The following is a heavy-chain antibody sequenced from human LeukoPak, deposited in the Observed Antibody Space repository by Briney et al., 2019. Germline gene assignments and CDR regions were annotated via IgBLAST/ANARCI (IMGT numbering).Heavy chain of an antibody. J-gene: IGHJ5*02. CDR3: ARMVGGSGSYYWFDP. Sequence: GASVKVSCKASGYTFTGYYMHWVRQAPGQGLEWMGWINPNSGGTNYAQKFQGRVTMTRDTSISTAYMELSRLRSDDTAVYYCARMVGGSGSYYWFDPWGQGTLVTVSS. CDR2: INPNSGGT. D-gene: IGHD3-10*01. CDR1: GYTFTGYY. V-gene: IGHV1-2*02.